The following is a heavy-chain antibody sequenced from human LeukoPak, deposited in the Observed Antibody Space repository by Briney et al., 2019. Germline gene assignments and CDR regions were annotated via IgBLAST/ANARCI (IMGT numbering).Heavy chain of an antibody. CDR2: IYHSGST. D-gene: IGHD7-27*01. CDR3: ARDSHWAFDY. J-gene: IGHJ4*02. V-gene: IGHV4-4*02. CDR1: GGSISSSNW. Sequence: PSETLSLTFAVSGGSISSSNWWSWVRQPPGKGLEWIGEIYHSGSTNYNPSPKSRVTISVDASRNQFSLKLSSVTAADTAVYYCARDSHWAFDYWGQGTLVTVSS.